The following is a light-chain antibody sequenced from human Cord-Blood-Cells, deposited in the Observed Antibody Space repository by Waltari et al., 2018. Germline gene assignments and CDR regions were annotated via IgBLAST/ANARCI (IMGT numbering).Light chain of an antibody. J-gene: IGKJ2*01. CDR1: QSISSY. Sequence: DIQMTQSPSPLSASVVDRVTITCRASQSISSYLNWYQQKPGKAPKLLIYAASSLQSGVPSRFSGSGSGTDFTLTISSLQPEDFATYYCQQSYSTRYTFGQGTKLEIK. CDR2: AAS. CDR3: QQSYSTRYT. V-gene: IGKV1-39*01.